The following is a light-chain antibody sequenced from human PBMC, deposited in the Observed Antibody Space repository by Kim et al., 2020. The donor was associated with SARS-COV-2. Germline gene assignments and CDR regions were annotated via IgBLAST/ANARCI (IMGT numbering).Light chain of an antibody. CDR2: RDN. V-gene: IGLV3-9*01. CDR3: QVWDSSPV. Sequence: SYELTQPLSVSVALGQTAKITCGGDNIGRRNVHWYQQKPGQAPVLVIYRDNNRPSGIPERFSGSNSGNTATLTISRAQAGDEADYYCQVWDSSPVFGGG. J-gene: IGLJ3*02. CDR1: NIGRRN.